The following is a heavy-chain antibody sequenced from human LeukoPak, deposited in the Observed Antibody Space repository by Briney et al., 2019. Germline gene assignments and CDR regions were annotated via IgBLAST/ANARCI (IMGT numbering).Heavy chain of an antibody. J-gene: IGHJ4*02. CDR1: ADSISSSY. Sequence: SETLSLTCIVSADSISSSYWSWIRQPPGKGLEWIGNIFYSGSTNYNPSLKSRVTISIDTSKNQFSLKLSSVTAADTAVYYCASRSSIWSGYQDTLYYFDSGAREPWSPSPQ. D-gene: IGHD3-3*01. CDR3: ASRSSIWSGYQDTLYYFDS. CDR2: IFYSGST. V-gene: IGHV4-59*01.